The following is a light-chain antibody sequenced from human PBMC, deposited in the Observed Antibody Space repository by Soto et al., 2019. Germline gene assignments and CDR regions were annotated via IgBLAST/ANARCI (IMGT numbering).Light chain of an antibody. CDR2: AAS. CDR1: QRISSY. V-gene: IGKV1-39*01. Sequence: DIHMTQSPSSLSASVGDRVTITCRASQRISSYLNWYQQKPGKAPKLLIYAASSLQSGVPSRFSGSGSGTDFTLTISSLQPEDFATYYCQQSYSTPPTFGQGTKV. J-gene: IGKJ1*01. CDR3: QQSYSTPPT.